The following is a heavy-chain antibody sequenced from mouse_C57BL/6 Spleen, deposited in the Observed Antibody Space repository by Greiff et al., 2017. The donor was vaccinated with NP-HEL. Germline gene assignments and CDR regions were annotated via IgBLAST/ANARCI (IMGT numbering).Heavy chain of an antibody. CDR2: ISDGGSYT. V-gene: IGHV5-4*01. D-gene: IGHD1-1*01. Sequence: EVQRVESGGGLVKPGGSLKLSCAASGFTFSSYAMSWVRQTPEKRLEWVATISDGGSYTYYPDNVKGRFTISRDNAKNNLYLQMSHLKSEDTAMYYCASTVYAMDYWGQGTSVTVSS. J-gene: IGHJ4*01. CDR3: ASTVYAMDY. CDR1: GFTFSSYA.